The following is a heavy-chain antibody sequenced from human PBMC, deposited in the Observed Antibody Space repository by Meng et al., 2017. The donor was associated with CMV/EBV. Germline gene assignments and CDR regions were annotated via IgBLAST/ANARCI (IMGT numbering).Heavy chain of an antibody. J-gene: IGHJ4*02. CDR1: GASISSMIYY. CDR3: ARSSGYKAFLDY. D-gene: IGHD5-12*01. V-gene: IGHV4-39*07. CDR2: IYYSGTT. Sequence: SETLSLICNVSGASISSMIYYWGWIRQSPGKGLEWIGSIYYSGTTYHSPSFKSRVTLSIDTAKNQFSMSLRSVSVADTAVYYCARSSGYKAFLDYWGLGMQVTVSS.